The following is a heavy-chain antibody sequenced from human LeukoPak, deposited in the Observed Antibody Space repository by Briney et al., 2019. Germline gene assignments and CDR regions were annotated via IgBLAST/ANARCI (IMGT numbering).Heavy chain of an antibody. J-gene: IGHJ5*02. CDR3: ARASLVVATGWFDP. CDR1: GGSINSRSDS. Sequence: PSETLSLACTVSGGSINSRSDSWGWIRQPPGQGLEWIGNIFYSGITYYKPSLKSQVTISLVTSNNQFSLKLTSVTATDTAIYYCARASLVVATGWFDPWGQGTLVTVSS. CDR2: IFYSGIT. D-gene: IGHD2-21*02. V-gene: IGHV4-39*07.